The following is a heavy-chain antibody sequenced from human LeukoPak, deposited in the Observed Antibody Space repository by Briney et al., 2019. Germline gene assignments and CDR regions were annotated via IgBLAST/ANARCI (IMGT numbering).Heavy chain of an antibody. D-gene: IGHD6-13*01. Sequence: SETLSLTCTVSGGSIRSYYWSWIRQPPGKGLEWIGYICYSGSTNYNPSLKSRVTISVDTSKNQFSLKLSSVTAADTAVYYCAREGYSSSWYFDYWGQGTLVTVSS. CDR1: GGSIRSYY. V-gene: IGHV4-59*01. J-gene: IGHJ4*02. CDR3: AREGYSSSWYFDY. CDR2: ICYSGST.